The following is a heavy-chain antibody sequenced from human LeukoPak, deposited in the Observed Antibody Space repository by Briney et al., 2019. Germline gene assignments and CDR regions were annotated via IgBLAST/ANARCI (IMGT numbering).Heavy chain of an antibody. CDR2: IYYSGST. V-gene: IGHV4-39*01. D-gene: IGHD3-22*01. Sequence: NASETLSLTCTVSGGSISSSSYYWGWIRQPPGKGLEWIGSIYYSGSTYYNPSLKSRVTISVDTSKNQFSLKLSSVTAADTAVYYCARQDGSSGSGIDYWGQGTLVTVSS. CDR3: ARQDGSSGSGIDY. CDR1: GGSISSSSYY. J-gene: IGHJ4*02.